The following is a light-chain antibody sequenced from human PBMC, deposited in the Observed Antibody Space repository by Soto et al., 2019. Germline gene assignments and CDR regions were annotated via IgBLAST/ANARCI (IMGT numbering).Light chain of an antibody. Sequence: DIQMTQSPSSLSAAVGDRVTITFRASQGISNYLNWYQQKPGRAPKLLIYDASNLEAGVPSRFRGSGSGTDFTFTISRLQPEDIATYYCQQYENLPTFGQGTRLEIK. CDR2: DAS. J-gene: IGKJ5*01. V-gene: IGKV1-33*01. CDR3: QQYENLPT. CDR1: QGISNY.